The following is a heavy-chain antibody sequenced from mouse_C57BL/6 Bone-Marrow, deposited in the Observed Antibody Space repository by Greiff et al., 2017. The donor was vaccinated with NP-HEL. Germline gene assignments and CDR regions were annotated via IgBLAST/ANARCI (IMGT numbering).Heavy chain of an antibody. Sequence: QVQLQQSGAELARPGASVKLSCKASGYTFTSYGISWVKQRTGQGLEWIGEIYPRSGNTYYNEKFKGKATLTADKSSSTAYMELRSLTSEDSAVYFCAREAYYSNYMRGYAMDYWGQGTSVTVSS. CDR2: IYPRSGNT. CDR3: AREAYYSNYMRGYAMDY. CDR1: GYTFTSYG. D-gene: IGHD2-5*01. V-gene: IGHV1-81*01. J-gene: IGHJ4*01.